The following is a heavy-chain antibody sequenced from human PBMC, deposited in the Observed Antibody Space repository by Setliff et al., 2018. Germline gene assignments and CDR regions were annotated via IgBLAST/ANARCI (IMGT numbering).Heavy chain of an antibody. Sequence: GGSLRLSCAASGFTFSDYYMSWVRQAPGKGLKWVSYISSSSSTIYYADSVKGRFTISRDDSNNTLYLQMTSLRAEDTAVYYCAGCGYGQYYAMDVWGQGTTVTVSS. CDR1: GFTFSDYY. CDR2: ISSSSSTI. CDR3: AGCGYGQYYAMDV. V-gene: IGHV3-11*04. J-gene: IGHJ6*02. D-gene: IGHD5-12*01.